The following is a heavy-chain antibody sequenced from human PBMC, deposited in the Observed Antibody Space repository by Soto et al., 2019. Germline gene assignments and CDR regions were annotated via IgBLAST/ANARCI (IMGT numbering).Heavy chain of an antibody. Sequence: RESLKISCKGSGYSFTSYWIGWVRQMPGKGLEWMGIIYPGDSNTRYSPSLQGQVTISVDKSISTAYLQWSSLKATDTAMYYCARHAYDFWSGHPNPRYYYGMDVWGQGTTVTVSS. D-gene: IGHD3-3*01. CDR2: IYPGDSNT. V-gene: IGHV5-51*01. CDR3: ARHAYDFWSGHPNPRYYYGMDV. CDR1: GYSFTSYW. J-gene: IGHJ6*02.